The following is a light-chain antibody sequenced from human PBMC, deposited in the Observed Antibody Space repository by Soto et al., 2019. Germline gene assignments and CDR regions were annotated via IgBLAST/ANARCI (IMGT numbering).Light chain of an antibody. J-gene: IGLJ2*01. Sequence: QSVLTQPPSVSGAPGQRVTISCNGSSSNIGAGYDVHWYQQLPGTAPKLLIYGDNNRTSGVPDRFSGSKSGTSASLAITVLQAEDEADYYCQSAYSNRSGWGIFGGGTKLTVL. V-gene: IGLV1-40*01. CDR2: GDN. CDR1: SSNIGAGYD. CDR3: QSAYSNRSGWGI.